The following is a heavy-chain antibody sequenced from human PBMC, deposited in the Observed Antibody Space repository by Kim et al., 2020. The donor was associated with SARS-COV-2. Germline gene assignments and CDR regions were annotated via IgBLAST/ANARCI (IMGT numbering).Heavy chain of an antibody. CDR2: ISPNSGCT. D-gene: IGHD3-9*01. CDR3: ARAQFDILSGYAPPAY. CDR1: GYTFTDYY. Sequence: ASVKVSCKASGYTFTDYYIHWVRQAPGQGLEWMVRISPNSGCTNYAQKFQGRVTLTRDTSISTAYMELTRLISDETAVYYFARAQFDILSGYAPPAYWGQGTLVTVSS. J-gene: IGHJ4*02. V-gene: IGHV1-2*06.